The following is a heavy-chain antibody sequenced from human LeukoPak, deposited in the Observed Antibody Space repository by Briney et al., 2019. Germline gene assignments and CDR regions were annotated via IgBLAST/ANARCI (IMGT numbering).Heavy chain of an antibody. CDR1: GFTFSSYA. CDR2: ISGSGGST. J-gene: IGHJ5*02. Sequence: PGGSLRLSCAASGFTFSSYAMSWVRQAPGKGLEWVSAISGSGGSTGYADSVKGRFTISRGNAKNSLYLQMNSLRAEDTALYHCARARVPPDYYGSGSYYWFDPWGQGTLVTVSS. D-gene: IGHD3-10*01. V-gene: IGHV3-20*01. CDR3: ARARVPPDYYGSGSYYWFDP.